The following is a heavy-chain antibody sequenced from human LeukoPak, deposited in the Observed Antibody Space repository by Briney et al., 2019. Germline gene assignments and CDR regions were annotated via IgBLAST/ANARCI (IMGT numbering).Heavy chain of an antibody. CDR2: ISSRSSSI. V-gene: IGHV3-48*04. CDR1: GFTFSDYS. Sequence: GGSLRLSCAASGFTFSDYSMNWVRQAPGKGLEWVSYISSRSSSIDYADSVKGRFTISRDNAKNSLYLQMNSLRAEDTAVYYCARDLAGYDSSGYPDYWGQGTLVTVSS. CDR3: ARDLAGYDSSGYPDY. D-gene: IGHD3-22*01. J-gene: IGHJ4*02.